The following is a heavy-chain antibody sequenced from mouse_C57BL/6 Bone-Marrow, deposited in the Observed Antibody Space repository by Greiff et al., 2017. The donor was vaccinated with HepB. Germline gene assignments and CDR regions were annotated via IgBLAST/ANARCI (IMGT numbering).Heavy chain of an antibody. V-gene: IGHV14-2*01. Sequence: VQLQQSGAELVKPGASVKLSCTASGFNIKDYYMHWVKQRTEQGLEWIGRIDPEDGETKYAEKFQGKATITADTSSNTAYLQLSSLTAEDTAVYYGARGPNWYAMDYWGQGTSVTVSS. CDR3: ARGPNWYAMDY. J-gene: IGHJ4*01. CDR2: IDPEDGET. D-gene: IGHD4-1*01. CDR1: GFNIKDYY.